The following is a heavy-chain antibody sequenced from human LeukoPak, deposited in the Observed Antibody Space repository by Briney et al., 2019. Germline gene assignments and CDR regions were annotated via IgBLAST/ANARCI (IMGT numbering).Heavy chain of an antibody. CDR2: IYHSGST. Sequence: SETLSLTCTVSGYSISSGYYWGWIRQPPGKGLEWIGSIYHSGSTYYNPSLKSRVTISVDTSKNQFSLKLSSVTAADTAVYYCASIASGYDYGDYGGYFDYWGQGTLVTASS. V-gene: IGHV4-38-2*02. CDR1: GYSISSGYY. J-gene: IGHJ4*02. D-gene: IGHD5-12*01. CDR3: ASIASGYDYGDYGGYFDY.